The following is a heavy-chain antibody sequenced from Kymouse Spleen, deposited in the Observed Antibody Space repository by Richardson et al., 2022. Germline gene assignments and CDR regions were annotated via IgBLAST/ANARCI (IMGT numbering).Heavy chain of an antibody. CDR3: ARGQYYDFWSGYLFDY. D-gene: IGHD3-3*01. V-gene: IGHV4-34*01. Sequence: QVQLQQWGAGLLKPSETLSLTCAVYGGSFSGYYWSWIRQPPGKGLEWIGEINHSGSTNYNPSLKSRVTISVDTSKNQFSLKLSSVTAADTAVYYCARGQYYDFWSGYLFDYWGQGTLVTVSS. CDR1: GGSFSGYY. CDR2: INHSGST. J-gene: IGHJ4*02.